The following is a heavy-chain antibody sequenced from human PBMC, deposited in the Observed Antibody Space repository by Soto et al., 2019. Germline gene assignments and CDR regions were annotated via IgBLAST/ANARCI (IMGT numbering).Heavy chain of an antibody. V-gene: IGHV1-46*01. CDR3: ARDQHIVVVTAIRLPGY. D-gene: IGHD2-21*02. CDR2: INPSGGST. J-gene: IGHJ4*02. CDR1: GYTFTSYY. Sequence: GASVKVSCKASGYTFTSYYMHWVRQAPEQGLEWMGIINPSGGSTSYAQKFQGRVTMTRDTSTSTVYMELSSLRSEDTAVYYCARDQHIVVVTAIRLPGYWGQGTLVTVSS.